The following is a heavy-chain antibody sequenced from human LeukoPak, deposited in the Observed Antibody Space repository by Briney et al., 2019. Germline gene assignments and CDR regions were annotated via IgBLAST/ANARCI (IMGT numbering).Heavy chain of an antibody. CDR3: ARERLFPPYYYYMDV. Sequence: ASVKVSCKASGYTFTSYGISWVRQAPGQGLEWLGVINPSGGNTNYAQKVQGRVTMTRDMSTSTVYMELSSLRSDDTAVYYCARERLFPPYYYYMDVWGKGTTVTISS. CDR1: GYTFTSYG. J-gene: IGHJ6*03. D-gene: IGHD3-22*01. CDR2: INPSGGNT. V-gene: IGHV1-46*01.